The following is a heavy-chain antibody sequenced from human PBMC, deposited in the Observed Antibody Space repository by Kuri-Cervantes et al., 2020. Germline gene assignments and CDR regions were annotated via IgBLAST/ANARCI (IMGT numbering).Heavy chain of an antibody. CDR2: IGGSGGST. D-gene: IGHD2-15*01. CDR1: GFAFSSYA. CDR3: ARDLAAVVVAVPDAFDV. Sequence: GGSLRLSCTASGFAFSSYAMSWVRQAPGKGLEWVSGIGGSGGSTYYVDSVKGRFTISRDNSKNTLSLQMKSLRPEDTAVYYCARDLAAVVVAVPDAFDVWGQGTMVTVSS. J-gene: IGHJ3*01. V-gene: IGHV3-23*01.